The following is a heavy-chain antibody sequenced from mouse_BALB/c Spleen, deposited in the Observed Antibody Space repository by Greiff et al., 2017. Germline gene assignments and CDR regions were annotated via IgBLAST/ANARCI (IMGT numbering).Heavy chain of an antibody. CDR3: ARRRDGFYAMDY. V-gene: IGHV14-1*02. Sequence: VQLQQSGAELVRPGALVKLSCKASGFNIKDYYMHWVKQRPEQGLEWIGWIDPENGNTIYDPKFQGKASITADTSSNTAYLQLSSLTSEDTAVYYCARRRDGFYAMDYWGQGTSVTVSS. D-gene: IGHD1-1*01. CDR2: IDPENGNT. J-gene: IGHJ4*01. CDR1: GFNIKDYY.